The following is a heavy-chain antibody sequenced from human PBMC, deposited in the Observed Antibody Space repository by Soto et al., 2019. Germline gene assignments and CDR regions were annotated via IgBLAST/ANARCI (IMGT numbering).Heavy chain of an antibody. CDR3: ARAKRSGYDRGDSYYHTMDV. J-gene: IGHJ6*02. Sequence: QVQLVQSGTEVKKSGSSVKVSCKASGGTSSNFVITWVRQVPGQGLEWLGGILPMFGAVKYAQKFQDRLTITADRSTQTAAMELSSLRSEDTAVDYCARAKRSGYDRGDSYYHTMDVWGHGTTVTVS. V-gene: IGHV1-69*06. CDR2: ILPMFGAV. CDR1: GGTSSNFV. D-gene: IGHD3-3*01.